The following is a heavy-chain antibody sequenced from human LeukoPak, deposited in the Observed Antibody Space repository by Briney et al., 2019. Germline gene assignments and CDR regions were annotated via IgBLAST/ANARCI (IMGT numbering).Heavy chain of an antibody. V-gene: IGHV1-18*01. CDR3: ASTPPSIEWYSSSFPTDY. Sequence: ASVKVSCKASGYTFTSYGIIWVRQAPGQGLEWMGWISAHNGNTNYAQKFQGRVTMTTDTSTSTAYMELRSLRYDDTAVYYCASTPPSIEWYSSSFPTDYWGQGTLVTVSS. CDR1: GYTFTSYG. CDR2: ISAHNGNT. J-gene: IGHJ4*02. D-gene: IGHD6-6*01.